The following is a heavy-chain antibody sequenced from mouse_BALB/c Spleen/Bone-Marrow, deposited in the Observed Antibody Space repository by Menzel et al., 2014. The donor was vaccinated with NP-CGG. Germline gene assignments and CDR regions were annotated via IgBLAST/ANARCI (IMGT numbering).Heavy chain of an antibody. V-gene: IGHV1-61*01. CDR1: GYSFTSYW. J-gene: IGHJ3*01. CDR3: TRYDLTTRAFAY. D-gene: IGHD3-3*01. CDR2: IHLSDSES. Sequence: VKLQESGAELVRPGASVKLSCKASGYSFTSYWTNWVKQRPGQGLEWIGMIHLSDSESRLNQKFKDKATLTVDKSSSTAYMQLSSPTSEDSAVYYCTRYDLTTRAFAYWGQGTLVTVSA.